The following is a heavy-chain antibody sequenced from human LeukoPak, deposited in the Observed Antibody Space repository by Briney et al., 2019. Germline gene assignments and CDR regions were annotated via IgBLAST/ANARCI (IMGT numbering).Heavy chain of an antibody. CDR1: GGTFNSSA. CDR3: ASGSLGDGYGVGDYYQYMDV. V-gene: IGHV1-69*05. D-gene: IGHD5-24*01. CDR2: IMPLFGTA. Sequence: ASVKVSCKASGGTFNSSAISWVRKAPGQGLEWMGGIMPLFGTANYAQEFQGRVTFTTDESASTAYMEVRSLRSEDTAVYYCASGSLGDGYGVGDYYQYMDVWGKGTTVTVSS. J-gene: IGHJ6*03.